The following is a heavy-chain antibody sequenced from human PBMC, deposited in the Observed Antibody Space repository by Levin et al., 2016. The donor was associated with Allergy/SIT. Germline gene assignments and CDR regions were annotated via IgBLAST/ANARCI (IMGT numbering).Heavy chain of an antibody. Sequence: KVSCKGSGYSFTSYWISWVRQMPGKGLEWMGRIDPSDSYTNYSPSFQGHVTISADKSISTAYLQWSSLKASDTAMYYCARRGYSGYDYGYWGQGTLVTVSS. CDR2: IDPSDSYT. D-gene: IGHD5-12*01. CDR3: ARRGYSGYDYGY. J-gene: IGHJ4*02. CDR1: GYSFTSYW. V-gene: IGHV5-10-1*01.